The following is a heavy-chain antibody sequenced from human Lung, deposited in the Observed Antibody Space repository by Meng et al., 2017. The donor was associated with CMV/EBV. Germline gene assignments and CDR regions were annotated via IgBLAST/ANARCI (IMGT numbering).Heavy chain of an antibody. J-gene: IGHJ6*02. Sequence: GGSXRLXCAASGFTFSSYWMSWVRQAPGKGLEWVANIKQDGSEKYYVDSVKGRFTISRDNAKNSLYLQMNSLRAEDTAVYYCARAIVVPAAPYYYYYGMDVXGQGTTVTVSS. CDR3: ARAIVVPAAPYYYYYGMDV. V-gene: IGHV3-7*04. CDR2: IKQDGSEK. CDR1: GFTFSSYW. D-gene: IGHD2-2*01.